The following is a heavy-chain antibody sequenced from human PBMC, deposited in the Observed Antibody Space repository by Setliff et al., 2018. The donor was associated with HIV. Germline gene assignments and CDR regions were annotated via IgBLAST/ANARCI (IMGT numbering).Heavy chain of an antibody. V-gene: IGHV4-59*11. CDR1: GGSIRSHY. CDR3: ARDSGYSFGFNYFDY. Sequence: SETLSLTCTVSGGSIRSHYWNWIRQSPGKGLEWIAYFYYSGSTNYNPSLKSRVTISLDMSKNQFSLRLSSVTAADTAVYYCARDSGYSFGFNYFDYWGQGTLVTVSS. D-gene: IGHD5-18*01. J-gene: IGHJ4*02. CDR2: FYYSGST.